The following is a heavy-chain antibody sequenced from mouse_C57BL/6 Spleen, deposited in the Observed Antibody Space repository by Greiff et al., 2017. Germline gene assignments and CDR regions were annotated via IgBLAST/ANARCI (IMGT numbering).Heavy chain of an antibody. CDR3: TRWDYDVHYALDD. CDR2: IYPGNSDT. J-gene: IGHJ4*01. Sequence: VQLQQSGTVLARPGASVKLSCKTSGYTFTSYWMHWVKQRPGQGLEWIGAIYPGNSDTSYNQKFQGKATLTAVTSASTAYLELSSLTNEDAAVYYGTRWDYDVHYALDDWGQGTSVTVSS. D-gene: IGHD2-4*01. CDR1: GYTFTSYW. V-gene: IGHV1-5*01.